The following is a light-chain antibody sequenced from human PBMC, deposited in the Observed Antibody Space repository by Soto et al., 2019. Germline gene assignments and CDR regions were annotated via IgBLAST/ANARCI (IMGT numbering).Light chain of an antibody. J-gene: IGKJ1*01. CDR3: QQYNDWPQT. V-gene: IGKV3-15*01. CDR1: RSVSGN. Sequence: EIVMTQSPATLSVSPGERATLSCRASRSVSGNLAWYQQKPGQAPRLLVYGASTRATVIPARFSGSGSGTEFTLTISSLQSEDYAVYYCQQYNDWPQTSGQGTKV. CDR2: GAS.